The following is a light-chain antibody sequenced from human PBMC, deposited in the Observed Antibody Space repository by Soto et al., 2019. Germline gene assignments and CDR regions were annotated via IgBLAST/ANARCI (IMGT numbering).Light chain of an antibody. V-gene: IGKV1-39*01. Sequence: DIQMTQSPSSLSASVGDRVTITCRASQNINDYLNWYQQKPGKAPKLLISAASSLQSGVPSRFSGSGSGTDFTLTISSLQPEDFATYYCQQSYTTPFTFGPGTKVDIK. CDR2: AAS. J-gene: IGKJ3*01. CDR3: QQSYTTPFT. CDR1: QNINDY.